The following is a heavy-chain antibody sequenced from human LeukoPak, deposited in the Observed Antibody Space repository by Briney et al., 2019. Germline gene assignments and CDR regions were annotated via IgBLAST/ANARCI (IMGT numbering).Heavy chain of an antibody. CDR2: INPNSGGT. Sequence: ASVKVSCKASGYTFTGYYMHWVRQAPGQGLEWMVWINPNSGGTNYAQKFQGRVTMTRDTSISTAYMELSRLRSDDTAVYYCARTRDSSFGAWYYFDYWGQGTLVTVSS. J-gene: IGHJ4*02. D-gene: IGHD3-22*01. CDR3: ARTRDSSFGAWYYFDY. V-gene: IGHV1-2*02. CDR1: GYTFTGYY.